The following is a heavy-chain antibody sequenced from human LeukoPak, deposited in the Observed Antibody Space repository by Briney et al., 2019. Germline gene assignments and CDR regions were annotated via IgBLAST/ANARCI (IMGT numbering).Heavy chain of an antibody. D-gene: IGHD2-15*01. Sequence: GGSLRLSCAASGFTFSSYGMHWVRQAPGKGLEWVAFIRYDGSNKYYADSVKGRFTISRDNSKNTLYLQMNSLRAEDTAVYYCARGRRYCSGGSCYSRWFDPWGQGTLVTVSS. CDR2: IRYDGSNK. V-gene: IGHV3-30*02. J-gene: IGHJ5*02. CDR1: GFTFSSYG. CDR3: ARGRRYCSGGSCYSRWFDP.